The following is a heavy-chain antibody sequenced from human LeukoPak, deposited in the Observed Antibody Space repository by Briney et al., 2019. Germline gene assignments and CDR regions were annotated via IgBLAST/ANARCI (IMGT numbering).Heavy chain of an antibody. D-gene: IGHD2-15*01. CDR1: GYTFTGYY. J-gene: IGHJ3*02. Sequence: GASVKVSCKASGYTFTGYYMHWVRQAPGQGLEWMGWINPNSGGTNYAQKFQGRVTMTRDTSISTAYMELSRLRSDDTAVYYCARAPRIRYSIAFDIWGQGTMVTVSS. CDR3: ARAPRIRYSIAFDI. CDR2: INPNSGGT. V-gene: IGHV1-2*02.